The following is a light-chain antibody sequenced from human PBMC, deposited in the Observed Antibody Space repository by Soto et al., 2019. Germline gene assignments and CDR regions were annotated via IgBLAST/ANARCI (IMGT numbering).Light chain of an antibody. CDR2: SAS. CDR3: QQDGSS. J-gene: IGKJ3*01. V-gene: IGKV3-20*01. CDR1: QSVSSSY. Sequence: EIVLTQSPGTLSLSPGERVTLXCRASQSVSSSYVAWYQQKPGQAPRLVIYSASSRATGIPDRLSGIGSGTDITLTISRQAPEDFAVYYCQQDGSSFGPGTKVDIK.